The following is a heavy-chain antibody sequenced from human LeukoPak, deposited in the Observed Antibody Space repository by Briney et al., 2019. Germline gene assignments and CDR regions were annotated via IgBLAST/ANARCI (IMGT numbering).Heavy chain of an antibody. CDR3: AKDRGDYVPYYGMDV. Sequence: GGSLRLSCAASGFTVSSNYMSWVRQAPGKGLEWVSVIYSGGSTYYADSVKGRFTISRDNSKNTLYLQMNSLRAEDTAVYYCAKDRGDYVPYYGMDVWGQGTTVTVSS. CDR1: GFTVSSNY. J-gene: IGHJ6*02. D-gene: IGHD4-17*01. V-gene: IGHV3-53*05. CDR2: IYSGGST.